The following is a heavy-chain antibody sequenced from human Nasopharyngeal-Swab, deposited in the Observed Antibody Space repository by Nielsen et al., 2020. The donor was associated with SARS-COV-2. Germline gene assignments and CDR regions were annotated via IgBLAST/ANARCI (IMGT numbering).Heavy chain of an antibody. CDR2: IYYSGST. V-gene: IGHV4-59*13. D-gene: IGHD4-17*01. J-gene: IGHJ2*01. Sequence: PGKGLEWIGYIYYSGSTNYSPSLRSRVTMSVDRSKDQFSLKLSSVTAADTAVYYCARGHRRTTVTNYWYFDLWGRGTLVTVSS. CDR3: ARGHRRTTVTNYWYFDL.